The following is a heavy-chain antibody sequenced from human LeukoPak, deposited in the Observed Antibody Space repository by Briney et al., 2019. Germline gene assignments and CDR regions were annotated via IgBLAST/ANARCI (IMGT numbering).Heavy chain of an antibody. CDR1: GYTFTGYY. CDR2: INPNSGAT. J-gene: IGHJ4*02. V-gene: IGHV1-2*02. Sequence: GASVKVSCRASGYTFTGYYIHWVRQAPGQGLEWMGWINPNSGATNNAQKFQGRVTVSRDTSISTTYTELSRLGSDDMAVYYCARSGITTIPNFDYWGQGTLVTVSS. D-gene: IGHD3-22*01. CDR3: ARSGITTIPNFDY.